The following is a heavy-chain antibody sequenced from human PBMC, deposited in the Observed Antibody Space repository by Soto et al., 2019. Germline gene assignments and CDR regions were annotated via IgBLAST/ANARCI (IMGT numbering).Heavy chain of an antibody. D-gene: IGHD6-13*01. CDR2: ISYDGSNK. J-gene: IGHJ5*02. Sequence: GESLKISCAASGFTFSSYGMHWVRQAPGKGLEWVAVISYDGSNKYYADSVKGRFTISRDNSKNTLYLQMNSLRAEDTAVYYCAKSGFPAGIAAAGMGVGWFDPWGQGTLVTVSS. CDR1: GFTFSSYG. V-gene: IGHV3-30*18. CDR3: AKSGFPAGIAAAGMGVGWFDP.